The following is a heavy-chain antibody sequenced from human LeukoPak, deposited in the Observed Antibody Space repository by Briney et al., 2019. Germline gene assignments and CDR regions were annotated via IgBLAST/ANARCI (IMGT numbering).Heavy chain of an antibody. V-gene: IGHV1-2*06. CDR3: ARENEHIVVVTATHYWYFDL. CDR2: INPSSGGT. J-gene: IGHJ2*01. Sequence: ASVKVSCKASGYTCTGYYMHWVRQAPGQGLEWMGRINPSSGGTNYAQKFQGRVTMTRDTSISTAYMELSRLRSDDTAVYYCARENEHIVVVTATHYWYFDLWGRGTLVTVSS. CDR1: GYTCTGYY. D-gene: IGHD2-21*02.